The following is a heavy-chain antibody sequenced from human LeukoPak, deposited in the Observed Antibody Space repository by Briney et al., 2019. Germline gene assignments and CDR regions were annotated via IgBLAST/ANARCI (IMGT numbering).Heavy chain of an antibody. J-gene: IGHJ4*02. CDR2: ISYDGSNK. D-gene: IGHD3-10*01. Sequence: GRSLRLSCAASGFTFSSYGMHWVRRAPGKGLEWVAVISYDGSNKYYADSVKGRFTISRDNSKNTLYLQMNSLRAEDTAVYYCAKEGPGGYFDYWGQGTLVTVSS. CDR1: GFTFSSYG. V-gene: IGHV3-30*18. CDR3: AKEGPGGYFDY.